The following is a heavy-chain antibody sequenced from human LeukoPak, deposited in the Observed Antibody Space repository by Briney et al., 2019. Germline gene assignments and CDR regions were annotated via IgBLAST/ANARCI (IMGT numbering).Heavy chain of an antibody. J-gene: IGHJ4*02. CDR2: IYYSGNT. CDR1: GGSISSSSYY. CDR3: ARHQNRGYGLPFDY. V-gene: IGHV4-39*01. D-gene: IGHD5-12*01. Sequence: SETLSLTCTVSGGSISSSSYYWGWIRQPPGKGLEWIGSIYYSGNTYYNPSLKSRVTISVDTSKNQFSLKLSSVTAADTAVYYCARHQNRGYGLPFDYWGQGTLVTVSS.